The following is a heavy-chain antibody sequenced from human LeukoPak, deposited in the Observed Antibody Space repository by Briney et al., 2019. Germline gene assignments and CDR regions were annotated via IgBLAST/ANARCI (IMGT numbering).Heavy chain of an antibody. CDR2: IYYSGST. V-gene: IGHV4-59*01. D-gene: IGHD5-24*01. J-gene: IGHJ3*02. CDR3: ATVYNETDAFDI. CDR1: GGPISSYY. Sequence: SETLSLTCTVSGGPISSYYWSWIRQPPGKGLEWIGYIYYSGSTNYNPSLKSRVTISVDTSKNQFSLKLSSVTAADTAVYYCATVYNETDAFDIWGQGTMVTVSS.